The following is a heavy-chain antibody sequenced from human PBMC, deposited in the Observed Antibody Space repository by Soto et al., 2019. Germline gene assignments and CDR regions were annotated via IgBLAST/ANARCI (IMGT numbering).Heavy chain of an antibody. CDR3: ARVGNYYGSGSYESIYYYYMDV. Sequence: GGSLRLSCAASGFTFSSYSMNWVRQAPGKGLEWVSYISSSSSTIYYADSVKGRFTISRVNAKNSLYLQMNSLRAEDTAVYYCARVGNYYGSGSYESIYYYYMDVWGKGTTVTVSS. CDR2: ISSSSSTI. J-gene: IGHJ6*03. CDR1: GFTFSSYS. V-gene: IGHV3-48*01. D-gene: IGHD3-10*01.